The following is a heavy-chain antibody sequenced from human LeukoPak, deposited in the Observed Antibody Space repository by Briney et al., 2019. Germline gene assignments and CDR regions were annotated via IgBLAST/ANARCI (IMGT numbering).Heavy chain of an antibody. V-gene: IGHV1-46*01. CDR2: INPSGGST. D-gene: IGHD5-18*01. CDR1: GYTFTSYY. J-gene: IGHJ6*02. Sequence: ASVKVFCKASGYTFTSYYMHWVRQAPGQGLEWMGIINPSGGSTSYAQKFQGRVTMTRDTSTSTVYMELSSLRSEDTAVYYCARVGGYSYGPEYYGMDVWGQGTTVTVSS. CDR3: ARVGGYSYGPEYYGMDV.